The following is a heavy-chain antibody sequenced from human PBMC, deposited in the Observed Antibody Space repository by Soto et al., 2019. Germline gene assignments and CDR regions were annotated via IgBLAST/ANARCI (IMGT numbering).Heavy chain of an antibody. CDR1: GYTFTSYG. Sequence: QVQLVQSGAEVKKPGASVKVSCKASGYTFTSYGISWVRQAPGQGLEWMGWISAYNGNTNYAQKLQGRVTMTTDTSTSTAYMELRSLRSDDTAVYYCARDRPGIAGATNSPESMDVWGQGTTVTVSS. V-gene: IGHV1-18*01. D-gene: IGHD6-19*01. CDR3: ARDRPGIAGATNSPESMDV. CDR2: ISAYNGNT. J-gene: IGHJ6*02.